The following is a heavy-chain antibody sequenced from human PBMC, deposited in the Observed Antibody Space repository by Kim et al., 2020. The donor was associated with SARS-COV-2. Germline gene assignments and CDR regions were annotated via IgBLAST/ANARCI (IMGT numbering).Heavy chain of an antibody. J-gene: IGHJ6*02. V-gene: IGHV1-69*13. CDR1: GGTFSSYA. CDR3: ARGEWFGELNAYYYYGMDV. D-gene: IGHD3-10*01. Sequence: SVKVSCKASGGTFSSYAISWVRQAPGQGLEWMGGIIPIFGTANYAQKFQGRVTITADESTSTAYMELSSLRSEDTAVYYCARGEWFGELNAYYYYGMDVWGQGTTVTVSS. CDR2: IIPIFGTA.